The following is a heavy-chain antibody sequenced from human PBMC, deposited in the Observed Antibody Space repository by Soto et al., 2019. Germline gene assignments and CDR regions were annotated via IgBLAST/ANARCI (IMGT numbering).Heavy chain of an antibody. Sequence: SETLSLTCTVSGGSISSSSYYWGWIRQPPGKGLEWIGSIYYSGSTYYNPSLKSRVTISVDTSKNQFSLKLSSVTAADTAVYYCARLGGSGIYFFDPYYYYGMDVWGQGTTVTVSS. D-gene: IGHD3-10*01. J-gene: IGHJ6*02. CDR3: ARLGGSGIYFFDPYYYYGMDV. V-gene: IGHV4-39*01. CDR2: IYYSGST. CDR1: GGSISSSSYY.